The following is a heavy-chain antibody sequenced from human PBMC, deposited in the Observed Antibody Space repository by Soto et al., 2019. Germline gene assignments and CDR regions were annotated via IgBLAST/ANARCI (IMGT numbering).Heavy chain of an antibody. D-gene: IGHD4-17*01. V-gene: IGHV3-30-3*01. CDR1: GFTFSSYA. CDR3: ASDAYYGDDAEFDY. J-gene: IGHJ4*02. CDR2: ISYDGSNK. Sequence: GGSLRLSCAASGFTFSSYAMHWVRQAPGKGLEWVAVISYDGSNKYYADSVKGRFTISRDNSKNTLYLQMNSLRAEDTAVYYCASDAYYGDDAEFDYWGQGTLVTVSS.